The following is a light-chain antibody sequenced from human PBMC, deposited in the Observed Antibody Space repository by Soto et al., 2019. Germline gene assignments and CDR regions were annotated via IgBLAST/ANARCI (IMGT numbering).Light chain of an antibody. CDR2: DAS. CDR1: QSVSSY. J-gene: IGKJ1*01. Sequence: EIVLTQSPATLSLSPGERATLSCRASQSVSSYLAWYQQKPGQAPRLLIYDASNRATGIPARFSGSGSGTDFTTTISSLEPEDFAFYYCQRRSNWPPTFGQGTKVKIK. V-gene: IGKV3-11*01. CDR3: QRRSNWPPT.